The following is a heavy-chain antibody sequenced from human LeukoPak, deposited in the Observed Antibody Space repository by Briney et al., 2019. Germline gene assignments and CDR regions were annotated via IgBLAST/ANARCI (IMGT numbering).Heavy chain of an antibody. CDR2: IIPIFGTA. CDR1: GYNFFTYG. CDR3: AGGAYYDFWSGPFDY. Sequence: ASVKVPCTASGYNFFTYGITWVRQAPGQGLEWMGGIIPIFGTANYAQKFQGRVTITADESTSTAYMELSSLRSEDTAVYYCAGGAYYDFWSGPFDYWGQGTLVTVSS. D-gene: IGHD3-3*01. J-gene: IGHJ4*02. V-gene: IGHV1-69*13.